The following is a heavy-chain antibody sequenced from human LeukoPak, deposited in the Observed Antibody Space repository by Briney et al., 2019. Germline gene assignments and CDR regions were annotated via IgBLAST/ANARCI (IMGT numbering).Heavy chain of an antibody. CDR1: GYSINSGYY. CDR2: IYHSGST. D-gene: IGHD1-1*01. Sequence: SETLSLTCTVSGYSINSGYYWGWLRPPPGKGLEWIGSIYHSGSTYYNPSPKSRVTISVDTSKNQFSLKLSSVTAADTAVYYCARQYNWNDYFDYWGQGTLVTVSS. CDR3: ARQYNWNDYFDY. J-gene: IGHJ4*02. V-gene: IGHV4-38-2*02.